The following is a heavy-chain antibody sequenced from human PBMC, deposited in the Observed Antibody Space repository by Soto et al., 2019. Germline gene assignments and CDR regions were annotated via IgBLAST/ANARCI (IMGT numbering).Heavy chain of an antibody. CDR2: ISQSAGGNT. D-gene: IGHD2-8*01. CDR1: GFTLSDHY. J-gene: IGHJ4*01. CDR3: VVCILD. V-gene: IGHV3-23*01. Sequence: PGGKPRLSSAGSGFTLSDHYIDCVRQAPGKGLEWVSAISQSAGGNTYYADSVKGRFTISRDDSKNTLYLQMDSLRPEDTAQYSCVVCILD.